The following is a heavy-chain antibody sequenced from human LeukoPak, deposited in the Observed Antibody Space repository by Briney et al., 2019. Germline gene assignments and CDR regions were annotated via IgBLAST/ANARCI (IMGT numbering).Heavy chain of an antibody. V-gene: IGHV1-46*01. J-gene: IGHJ5*02. CDR1: GYTFTSYY. CDR2: INPTGGST. Sequence: EASVKVSCKASGYTFTSYYMHWVRQAPGQGLEWMGLINPTGGSTGYAQKFQGRVTMTRDTSTSTVYMELSSLRSEDTAVYYCARDQDMVRGVIPRPNWFDPWGQGTLVTVSS. D-gene: IGHD3-10*01. CDR3: ARDQDMVRGVIPRPNWFDP.